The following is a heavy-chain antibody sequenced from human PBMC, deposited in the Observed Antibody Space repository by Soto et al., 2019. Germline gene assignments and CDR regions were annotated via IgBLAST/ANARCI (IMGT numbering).Heavy chain of an antibody. CDR2: IIPIFGTA. D-gene: IGHD3-9*01. Sequence: RXSVKGSCKASGGTFISYAIIWVRQAPGQGLEWMGGIIPIFGTANYAQKFQGRVTITADESTSTAYMELSSLRSEDTAVYYCARANYDILTYYYGMDVWGQGTTVTVSS. CDR1: GGTFISYA. J-gene: IGHJ6*02. CDR3: ARANYDILTYYYGMDV. V-gene: IGHV1-69*01.